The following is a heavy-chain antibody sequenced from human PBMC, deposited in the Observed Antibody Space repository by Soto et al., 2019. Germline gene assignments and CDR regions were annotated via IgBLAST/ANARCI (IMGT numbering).Heavy chain of an antibody. D-gene: IGHD3-9*01. CDR3: ARHEYDILTAYPFGYGMDV. CDR2: IYYSGGT. Sequence: HLQLQESGPGLVKPSETLSLTCTVSGGTVSSDSHYWGWVRQPPGKGLEWLGDIYYSGGTSYNPALTSRVTIPVDTSRTQLSLRVSSVPAADTAVYYCARHEYDILTAYPFGYGMDVWGQGTTVTVSS. J-gene: IGHJ6*02. CDR1: GGTVSSDSHY. V-gene: IGHV4-39*01.